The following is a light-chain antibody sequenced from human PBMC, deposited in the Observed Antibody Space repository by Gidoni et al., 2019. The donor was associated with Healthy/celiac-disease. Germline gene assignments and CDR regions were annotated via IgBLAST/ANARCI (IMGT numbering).Light chain of an antibody. Sequence: QSALTQPASVSGSAGQSITIACTGTSSDVGGYNYVSWYQKHPGNAPKLMIYEVSNRPSGVSNRFSGSKSGNTASLTISGLQAEDEADYYCSSYTSSSTPYVFGTGTKVTVL. CDR2: EVS. CDR3: SSYTSSSTPYV. CDR1: SSDVGGYNY. J-gene: IGLJ1*01. V-gene: IGLV2-14*01.